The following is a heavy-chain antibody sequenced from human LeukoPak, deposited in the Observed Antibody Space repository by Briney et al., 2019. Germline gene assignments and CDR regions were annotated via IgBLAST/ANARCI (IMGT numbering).Heavy chain of an antibody. J-gene: IGHJ3*02. Sequence: SETLSLTCTVSGGSISSSSYYWGWIRQPPGKGLEWIGSIYYSGSTYYNPSLKSRVTISVDTSKNQFSLKLSSVTAADTAVYYCARPTGITNAFDIWGQGTMVTVSS. V-gene: IGHV4-39*01. CDR1: GGSISSSSYY. D-gene: IGHD1-1*01. CDR3: ARPTGITNAFDI. CDR2: IYYSGST.